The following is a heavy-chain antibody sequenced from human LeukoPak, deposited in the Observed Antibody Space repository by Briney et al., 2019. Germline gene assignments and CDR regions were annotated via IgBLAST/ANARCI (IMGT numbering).Heavy chain of an antibody. V-gene: IGHV4-4*07. CDR3: ARGTNFWSGKNYYYYYMDV. CDR2: IYTSGST. D-gene: IGHD3-3*01. Sequence: SETLSLTCTVSGGSISSYYWSWIRQPAGKGLEWIGRIYTSGSTNYNPSLKSRVTMSVDTSKNQFSLKLSSVTAADTAVYYCARGTNFWSGKNYYYYYMDVWGKGTTVTVSS. J-gene: IGHJ6*03. CDR1: GGSISSYY.